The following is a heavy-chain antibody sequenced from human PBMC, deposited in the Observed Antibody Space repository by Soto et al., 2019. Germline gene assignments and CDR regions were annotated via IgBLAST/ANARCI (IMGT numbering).Heavy chain of an antibody. J-gene: IGHJ6*03. Sequence: GGSLRLSCAASGFTVSSNYMSWVRQAPGKGLEWVSVIYSGGSTYYADSVKGRFTISRHNSKNTLYLQMNSLRAEDTAVYYCAREGRYCSSTSCSYYMDVWGKGTTVTVSS. V-gene: IGHV3-53*04. D-gene: IGHD2-2*01. CDR3: AREGRYCSSTSCSYYMDV. CDR2: IYSGGST. CDR1: GFTVSSNY.